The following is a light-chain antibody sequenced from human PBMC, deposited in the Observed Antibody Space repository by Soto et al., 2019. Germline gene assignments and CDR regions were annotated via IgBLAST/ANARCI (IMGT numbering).Light chain of an antibody. V-gene: IGLV2-11*01. CDR1: SSDVGAYNY. Sequence: QSALTQPRSVSGSPGQSVTISCTETSSDVGAYNYVSWYQQHPGKAPKLMIYDVTKRPSGVPDRFSGSKSGNTASLTISGLQAEDEGDYYCSSYGGSSVFGTGTKLTVL. J-gene: IGLJ1*01. CDR2: DVT. CDR3: SSYGGSSV.